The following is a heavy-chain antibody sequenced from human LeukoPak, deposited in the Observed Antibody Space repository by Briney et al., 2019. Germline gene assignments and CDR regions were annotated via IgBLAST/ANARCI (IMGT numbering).Heavy chain of an antibody. Sequence: ASVKVSCKASGYTFTSYGISWVRQAPGQGLEWMGWISAYNGNTNYAQKLQGRVTMTTDTSTSTAYMELRSLRSDDTAVYYCARGLLRFLEWSDDAFDIWGQGTMVTVSS. CDR3: ARGLLRFLEWSDDAFDI. CDR2: ISAYNGNT. V-gene: IGHV1-18*01. J-gene: IGHJ3*02. D-gene: IGHD3-3*01. CDR1: GYTFTSYG.